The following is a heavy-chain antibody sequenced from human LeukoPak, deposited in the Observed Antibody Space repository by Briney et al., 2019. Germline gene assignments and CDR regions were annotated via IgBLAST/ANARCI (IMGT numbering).Heavy chain of an antibody. CDR3: AKDSKLPNNYEISGEYYFNY. J-gene: IGHJ4*02. CDR2: ISGSGGST. D-gene: IGHD3-22*01. CDR1: GFTFSSYA. Sequence: PGGSLRLSCAASGFTFSSYAMSWVRQAPGKGLEWVSAISGSGGSTYYADSVKGRFTISRDNSKNTLYLQMNSLRAEDTAVYYCAKDSKLPNNYEISGEYYFNYWGQGTLSPSPQ. V-gene: IGHV3-23*01.